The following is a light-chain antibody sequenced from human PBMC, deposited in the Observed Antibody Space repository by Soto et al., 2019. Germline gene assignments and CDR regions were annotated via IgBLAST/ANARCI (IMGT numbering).Light chain of an antibody. J-gene: IGLJ3*02. CDR2: EVT. V-gene: IGLV2-18*02. Sequence: QSALTQPPSVSGSPGQSITISCTGTSSDVGSYNRVSWYQQPPGAAPKLMIYEVTNRPSGVPDRFSGSKSGNTASLTISGLQAEDEADYYCTSSTSINTWMFGGGTKLTVL. CDR3: TSSTSINTWM. CDR1: SSDVGSYNR.